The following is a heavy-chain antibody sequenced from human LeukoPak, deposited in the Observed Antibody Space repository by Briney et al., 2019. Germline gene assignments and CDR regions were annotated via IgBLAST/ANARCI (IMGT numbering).Heavy chain of an antibody. CDR2: IWYDGSNE. V-gene: IGHV3-33*06. J-gene: IGHJ3*02. D-gene: IGHD5-24*01. CDR3: AKDRSRDGYNLDAFDI. CDR1: GFTFSTYG. Sequence: PGRSLRLSCAASGFTFSTYGMHWVRQAPGKGLEWVAVIWYDGSNEYYADSVKGRFTISRGNSKNTLYLQMNSLRAEDTAVYYCAKDRSRDGYNLDAFDIWGQGTMVTVSS.